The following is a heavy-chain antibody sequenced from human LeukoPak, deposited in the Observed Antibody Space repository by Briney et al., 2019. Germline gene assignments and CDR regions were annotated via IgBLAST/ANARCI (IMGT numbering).Heavy chain of an antibody. D-gene: IGHD5-12*01. CDR3: AREERGLAIDY. J-gene: IGHJ4*02. CDR2: ISASDGST. Sequence: PGGSPRLSCAASGFIFSNYAMHWVRQAQGKGLEYVSAISASDGSTYYASSVKGRFTISRDNSKSILYLQMGSLRDEDMAVYYCAREERGLAIDYWGQGPLVTVSS. V-gene: IGHV3-64*01. CDR1: GFIFSNYA.